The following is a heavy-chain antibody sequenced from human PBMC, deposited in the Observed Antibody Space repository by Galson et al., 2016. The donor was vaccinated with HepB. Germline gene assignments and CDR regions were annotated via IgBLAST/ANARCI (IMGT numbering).Heavy chain of an antibody. Sequence: CAISGDSVSSNSAAWNWIRQSPSRGLEWLGRTYYRSKWYYDYAVPVKSRITINPDTSKNQFSLQLNSVTPEDTAVYYCARDPHYRDPHNIDYDFPGDPGYSAMDVWGQGTTVTVSS. D-gene: IGHD4-17*01. CDR1: GDSVSSNSAA. V-gene: IGHV6-1*01. CDR3: ARDPHYRDPHNIDYDFPGDPGYSAMDV. CDR2: TYYRSKWYY. J-gene: IGHJ6*02.